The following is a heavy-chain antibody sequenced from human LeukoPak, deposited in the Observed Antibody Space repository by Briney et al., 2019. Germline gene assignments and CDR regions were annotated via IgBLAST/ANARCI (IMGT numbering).Heavy chain of an antibody. CDR3: ARSGVRAPDWYFDL. J-gene: IGHJ2*01. CDR2: IYTSGST. Sequence: SETLSLTCTVSGGSISSYYWSWIRQPAGKGLEWIGRIYTSGSTNYNPSLKSRVTMSVDTSKNQFSLKLSSVTAADTAVYHCARSGVRAPDWYFDLWGRGTLVTVSS. V-gene: IGHV4-4*07. CDR1: GGSISSYY. D-gene: IGHD2-8*01.